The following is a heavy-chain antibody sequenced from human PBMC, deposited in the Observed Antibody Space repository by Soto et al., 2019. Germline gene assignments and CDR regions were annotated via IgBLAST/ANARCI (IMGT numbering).Heavy chain of an antibody. V-gene: IGHV3-9*01. CDR3: LKASTYSSSKGWFDP. Sequence: PWGCLILSCAVSWFSFDVYAMNLVGQPPGKGLEWVSVISWNSGNIDYADSVKGRFTISRDNAKNSLYLHMNSLRAEDTALYYCLKASTYSSSKGWFDPWGQGTLVTVSS. D-gene: IGHD6-6*01. CDR1: WFSFDVYA. J-gene: IGHJ5*02. CDR2: ISWNSGNI.